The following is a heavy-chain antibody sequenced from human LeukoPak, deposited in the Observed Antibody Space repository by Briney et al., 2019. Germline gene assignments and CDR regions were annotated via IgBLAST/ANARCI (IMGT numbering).Heavy chain of an antibody. V-gene: IGHV4-4*02. D-gene: IGHD5-12*01. CDR1: GGSISSSNW. CDR2: VFHVGST. CDR3: ARDPGGYDSTMGGY. Sequence: PSETLSLTCAVSGGSISSSNWWTWVRQPPGKGLEWIGEVFHVGSTNCNPSLKSRVTISVDKSKNQFSLKMSSVTAADTAVYYCARDPGGYDSTMGGYWGQGTLVTVSS. J-gene: IGHJ4*02.